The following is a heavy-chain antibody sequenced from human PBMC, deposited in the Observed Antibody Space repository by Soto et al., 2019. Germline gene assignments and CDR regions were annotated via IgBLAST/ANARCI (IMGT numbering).Heavy chain of an antibody. CDR2: INHSGST. V-gene: IGHV4-34*01. D-gene: IGHD2-2*01. CDR3: ARGVGYCSSTSCPYGVRWFDP. Sequence: SETLSLTCAVYGGSFSGYYWSWIRQPPGKGLEWIGEINHSGSTNYNPSLKSRVTISVDTSKNQFSLKLSSVTAADTAVYYCARGVGYCSSTSCPYGVRWFDPWGQGTLVTVSS. CDR1: GGSFSGYY. J-gene: IGHJ5*02.